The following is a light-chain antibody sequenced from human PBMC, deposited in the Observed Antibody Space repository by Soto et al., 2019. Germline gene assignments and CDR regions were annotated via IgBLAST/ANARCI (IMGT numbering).Light chain of an antibody. CDR3: QHDSSPPRT. V-gene: IGKV3-20*01. CDR2: GTS. Sequence: EIVLTQSPGTLSLSPGERATLPCRASQNVGSRYLAWYQQKPGQAPRLIIYGTSNRATGVPDRFSVNTSRTQSSLTSRLVEEGVVAYYYCQHDSSPPRTFGQGTKVDIK. CDR1: QNVGSRY. J-gene: IGKJ1*01.